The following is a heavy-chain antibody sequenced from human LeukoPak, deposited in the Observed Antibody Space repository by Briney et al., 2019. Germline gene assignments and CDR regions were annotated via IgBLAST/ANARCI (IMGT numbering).Heavy chain of an antibody. D-gene: IGHD6-13*01. CDR2: ISGNGGSI. Sequence: PGGSLRLSCSASGFIISNYAMHWVRQAPGKGLEYVSAISGNGGSIYYADSVKGRFTIARHSSKNTRYLTMSSLRAEETAIYHCVKDLYKGDSSSWYYFDYWGRGTLVTVSS. CDR3: VKDLYKGDSSSWYYFDY. J-gene: IGHJ4*02. CDR1: GFIISNYA. V-gene: IGHV3-64D*06.